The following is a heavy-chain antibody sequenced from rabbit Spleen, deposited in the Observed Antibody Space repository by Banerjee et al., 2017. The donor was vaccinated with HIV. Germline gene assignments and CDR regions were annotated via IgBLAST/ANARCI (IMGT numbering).Heavy chain of an antibody. J-gene: IGHJ3*01. D-gene: IGHD7-1*01. CDR3: ARFYAGYGDFGYAAM. V-gene: IGHV1S45*01. CDR1: GFDFSNNV. Sequence: QEQLEESGGGLVQPEGSLTLTCKASGFDFSNNVIAWVRQAPGKGLEWIGDIYTGSSGSTDYASWAKGRFTISKTSSTTVALQMTSLTAADTATYFCARFYAGYGDFGYAAMWGQGTLVTVS. CDR2: IYTGSSGST.